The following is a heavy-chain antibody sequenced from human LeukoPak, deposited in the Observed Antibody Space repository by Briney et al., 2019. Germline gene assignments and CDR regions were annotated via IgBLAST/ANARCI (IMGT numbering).Heavy chain of an antibody. CDR1: GDTFSSYA. CDR2: IIPILGIA. CDR3: ARGDFWSGYSIY. D-gene: IGHD3-3*01. J-gene: IGHJ4*02. Sequence: SVKVSCKASGDTFSSYAISWVRQAPGQGLEWMGRIIPILGIANYAQKFQGRVTITADKSTSTAYMELSSLRSEDTAVYYCARGDFWSGYSIYWGQGTLVTVSS. V-gene: IGHV1-69*04.